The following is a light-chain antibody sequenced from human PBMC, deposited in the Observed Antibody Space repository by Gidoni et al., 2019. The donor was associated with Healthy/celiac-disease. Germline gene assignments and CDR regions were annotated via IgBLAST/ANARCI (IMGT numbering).Light chain of an antibody. Sequence: DIQMTQSPYSLSASVGDRVTITCRESQSISSYLNWYQQKPGKAPKLLIYAASSLQSGVPSRFSGSGSGTDFTLTISSLQPEDFATYYCQQSYSTPPDTFGQGTKLEIK. CDR1: QSISSY. CDR3: QQSYSTPPDT. V-gene: IGKV1-39*01. CDR2: AAS. J-gene: IGKJ2*01.